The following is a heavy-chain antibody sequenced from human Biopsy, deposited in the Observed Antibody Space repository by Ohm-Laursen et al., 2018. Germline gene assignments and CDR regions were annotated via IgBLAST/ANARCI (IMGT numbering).Heavy chain of an antibody. V-gene: IGHV4-39*01. CDR1: AGSINSNDYY. D-gene: IGHD4-17*01. J-gene: IGHJ3*01. Sequence: SDTLSLTCTVSAGSINSNDYYWGWIRQAPGKGLEWLGSVHYCGATYYNPPLPSRATISVDSEKKQFFLKLRLATDADTAVYYCARPLRGGEYEGFDLWGPGTMVSVSS. CDR2: VHYCGAT. CDR3: ARPLRGGEYEGFDL.